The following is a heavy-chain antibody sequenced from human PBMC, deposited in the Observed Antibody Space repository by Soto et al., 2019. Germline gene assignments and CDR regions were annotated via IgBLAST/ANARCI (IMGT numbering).Heavy chain of an antibody. D-gene: IGHD3-10*01. J-gene: IGHJ6*02. CDR1: GYSFTTYW. CDR2: IYPGDSDT. V-gene: IGHV5-51*01. Sequence: GESLKISCKGSGYSFTTYWIGWVRQMPGKGLEWMGIIYPGDSDTRYSPSFQGQVTISADKSISTAYLQWSSLKASDTAMYYCAGGGVRGVITRTRDYYGMDVWGQGTTVTVSS. CDR3: AGGGVRGVITRTRDYYGMDV.